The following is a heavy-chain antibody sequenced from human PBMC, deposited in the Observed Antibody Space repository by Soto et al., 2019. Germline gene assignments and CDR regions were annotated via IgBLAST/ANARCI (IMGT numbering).Heavy chain of an antibody. D-gene: IGHD4-4*01. V-gene: IGHV1-69*13. CDR2: IIPIFGTA. CDR3: ASHLTGNYYYWGMDV. Sequence: SVKVSCKASGGTFSSYAISWVRQAPGQGLEWMGGIIPIFGTANYAQKCQGRVTITADESTSTAYMELSSLRSEDTAVYYCASHLTGNYYYWGMDVWGQGTTVTIAS. J-gene: IGHJ6*01. CDR1: GGTFSSYA.